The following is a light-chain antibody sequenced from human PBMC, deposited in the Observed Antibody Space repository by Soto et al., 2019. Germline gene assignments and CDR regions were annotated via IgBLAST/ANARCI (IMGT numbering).Light chain of an antibody. CDR2: EVS. CDR3: SSYTSSSTPYV. J-gene: IGLJ1*01. Sequence: QSALTQPASVSGSPGQSITISCTGTSSDVGGYNSVSWYQQHPGKAPKLMIYEVSNRPSGVSNRFSGSKSGNTASLTISGLQAEDEADYYCSSYTSSSTPYVFGPGTKLTVL. V-gene: IGLV2-14*01. CDR1: SSDVGGYNS.